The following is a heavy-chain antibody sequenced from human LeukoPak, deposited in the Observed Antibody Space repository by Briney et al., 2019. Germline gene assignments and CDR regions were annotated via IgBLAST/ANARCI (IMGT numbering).Heavy chain of an antibody. Sequence: GRSLRLSCAASGFTFSSYGMHWVRQAPGKGLEWVAVISYDGSNKYYADSVKGQFTISRDNSKNTLYLQMNSLRAEDTAVYYCAKVGPGPAPENYYYGMDVWGQGTTVTVSS. J-gene: IGHJ6*02. D-gene: IGHD3-16*01. CDR2: ISYDGSNK. CDR3: AKVGPGPAPENYYYGMDV. CDR1: GFTFSSYG. V-gene: IGHV3-30*18.